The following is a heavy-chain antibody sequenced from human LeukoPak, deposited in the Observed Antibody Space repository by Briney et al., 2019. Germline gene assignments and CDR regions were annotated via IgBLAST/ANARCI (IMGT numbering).Heavy chain of an antibody. J-gene: IGHJ4*02. CDR1: GFTFSSYS. Sequence: PGGSLRLSCAASGFTFSSYSMNWVRQAPGKALECFSSISSSSSYIYYADSVRGRFTISRDNAKNSLYLQMNSLRAEDTAVYYCASWFSAAAGTEDYWGQGTLVTVSS. D-gene: IGHD6-13*01. V-gene: IGHV3-21*01. CDR2: ISSSSSYI. CDR3: ASWFSAAAGTEDY.